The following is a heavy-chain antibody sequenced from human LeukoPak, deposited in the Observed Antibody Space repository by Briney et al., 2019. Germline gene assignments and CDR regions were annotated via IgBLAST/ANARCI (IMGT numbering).Heavy chain of an antibody. Sequence: GGSLRLSCAASGFTFSNAWMSWVRQAPGKGLEWVGRIKSKTDGGTTDYAAPVKGRFTISRDDSKNTLYLQMNSLKTEDTAVYYCTTVPSYSSSWSADPWGQGTLVTVSS. V-gene: IGHV3-15*01. D-gene: IGHD6-13*01. J-gene: IGHJ5*02. CDR3: TTVPSYSSSWSADP. CDR2: IKSKTDGGTT. CDR1: GFTFSNAW.